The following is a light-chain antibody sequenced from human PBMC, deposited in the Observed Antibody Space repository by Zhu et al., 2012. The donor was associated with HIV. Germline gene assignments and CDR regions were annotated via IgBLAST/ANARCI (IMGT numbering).Light chain of an antibody. CDR1: QSIGGY. J-gene: IGKJ4*01. Sequence: EIVMMQSPATLSVSPGERATLSCRASQSIGGYLAWYQQKPGQPPRLLIYDTSNRATGISARFSGSGSGTDFTLTISSLEPEDFGIYYCQQRGNSLTFGGGTKVEIK. V-gene: IGKV3-11*01. CDR3: QQRGNSLT. CDR2: DTS.